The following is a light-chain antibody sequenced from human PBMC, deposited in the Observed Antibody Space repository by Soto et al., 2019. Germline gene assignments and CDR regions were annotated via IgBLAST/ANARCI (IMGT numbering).Light chain of an antibody. CDR1: QSISSSY. Sequence: EIVLTQSPGTLSLSPGERATLSCRASQSISSSYLASYQQKPGQAPRLLIYGASSSATGVPDRFRGSGSGTDFTVTISRLEPEDFAVYYCQQYGSSPLTVGGGTKVDIK. J-gene: IGKJ4*01. CDR2: GAS. V-gene: IGKV3-20*01. CDR3: QQYGSSPLT.